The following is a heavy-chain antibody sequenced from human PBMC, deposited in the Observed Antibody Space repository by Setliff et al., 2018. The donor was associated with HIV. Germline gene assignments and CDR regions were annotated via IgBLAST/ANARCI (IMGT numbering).Heavy chain of an antibody. CDR1: GYSISSGYY. Sequence: LSLTCAVSGYSISSGYYWGWIRQPPGKGLEWIGYIYYNGNTNYNPSLKSRITISVDTSKNQFSLKLTSVTAADTAVYYCAREIYGGNSRPFDYWGQGTLVTVSS. CDR3: AREIYGGNSRPFDY. CDR2: IYYNGNT. V-gene: IGHV4-61*01. J-gene: IGHJ4*02. D-gene: IGHD4-17*01.